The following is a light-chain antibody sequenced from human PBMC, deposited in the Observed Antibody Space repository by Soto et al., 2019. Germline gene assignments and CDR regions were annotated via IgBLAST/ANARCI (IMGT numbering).Light chain of an antibody. Sequence: ILLPQTHTTLSVSPGERVTLSCRASRTVSNRLAWYQHKPGQAPRLLISGASTGATGIPPRFRGSGSGTEFTLTVDTLQSEDIAIYYCQQYYHWPVTFGGGTKVDIK. J-gene: IGKJ4*01. CDR2: GAS. CDR1: RTVSNR. V-gene: IGKV3-15*01. CDR3: QQYYHWPVT.